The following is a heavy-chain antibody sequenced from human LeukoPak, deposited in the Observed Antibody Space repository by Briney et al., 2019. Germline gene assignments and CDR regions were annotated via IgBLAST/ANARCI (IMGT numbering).Heavy chain of an antibody. J-gene: IGHJ4*02. D-gene: IGHD4-17*01. CDR1: RFTLRDPF. V-gene: IGHV3-11*06. CDR3: ATAPTEDGDGSSPVY. Sequence: NPGGSLRLSCAAPRFTLRDPFMSWSRQPPGEGVEYGSYIGSCSSETYYSDLVKGRFTVSSHNAKKSLFLQMNSQRDEDTAGYYCATAPTEDGDGSSPVYGGRGTLVTVSS. CDR2: IGSCSSET.